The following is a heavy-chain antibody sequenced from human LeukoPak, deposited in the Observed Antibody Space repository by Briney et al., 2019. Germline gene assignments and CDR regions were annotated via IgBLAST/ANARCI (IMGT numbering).Heavy chain of an antibody. D-gene: IGHD4-11*01. CDR1: DDSITMYY. CDR2: VDHTGST. CDR3: ARGRVSSSTWYSTYYYYFYMDV. J-gene: IGHJ6*03. Sequence: SETLSLTCSVSDDSITMYYWTWFRQPPGKGLEGIGYVDHTGSTNFNPSLNGRVSISRDTSKNLFSLRLRSVTAADTAVYFCARGRVSSSTWYSTYYYYFYMDVWGKGTTVTVSS. V-gene: IGHV4-59*01.